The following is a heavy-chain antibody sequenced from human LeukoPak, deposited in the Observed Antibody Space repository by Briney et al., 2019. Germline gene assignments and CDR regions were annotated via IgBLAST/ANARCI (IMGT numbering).Heavy chain of an antibody. V-gene: IGHV5-51*01. D-gene: IGHD2-2*01. J-gene: IGHJ6*02. CDR3: ARLYWRYCSSTSCYAGYYYYGMDV. Sequence: GESLKISCKGSGYSFTSYWIGWVRQMPGKGLEWMGIIYPGDSDTSYSPSFQGQVTISADKSISTAYLQWSSLKASDTAMYYCARLYWRYCSSTSCYAGYYYYGMDVWGQGTTVTVSS. CDR1: GYSFTSYW. CDR2: IYPGDSDT.